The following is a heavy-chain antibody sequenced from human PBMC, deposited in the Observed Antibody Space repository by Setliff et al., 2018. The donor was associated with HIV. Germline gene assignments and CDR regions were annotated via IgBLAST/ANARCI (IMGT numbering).Heavy chain of an antibody. D-gene: IGHD6-13*01. CDR2: IYHSGST. Sequence: SETLSLTCTVSGDSINSGDYYWSWIRQPPGKGLEWIGYIYHSGSTHYNPSLNSRVAFSVDTSKNQFSLKLYSVTVADMAFYYCARADSSSWFFATFDIWGQGTMVTVSS. CDR3: ARADSSSWFFATFDI. V-gene: IGHV4-30-4*01. CDR1: GDSINSGDYY. J-gene: IGHJ3*02.